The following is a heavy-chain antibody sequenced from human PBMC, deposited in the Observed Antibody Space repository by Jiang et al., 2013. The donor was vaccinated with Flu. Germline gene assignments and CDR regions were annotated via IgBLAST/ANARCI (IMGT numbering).Heavy chain of an antibody. Sequence: VKPTQTLTLTCTFSGFSLSTSGMRVSWIRQPPGKALEWLARIDWDDDKFYSTSLKTRLTISKDTSKNQVVLTMTNMDPVDTATYYCARQGGSGSKGWFDPGAREPWSPSPQ. CDR1: GFSLSTSGMR. D-gene: IGHD3-10*01. CDR2: IDWDDDK. CDR3: ARQGGSGSKGWFDP. V-gene: IGHV2-70*04. J-gene: IGHJ5*02.